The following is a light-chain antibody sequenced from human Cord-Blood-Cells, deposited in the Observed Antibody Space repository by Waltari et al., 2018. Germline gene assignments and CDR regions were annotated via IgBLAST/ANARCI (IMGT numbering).Light chain of an antibody. J-gene: IGLJ1*01. CDR1: SSDVGGYNY. CDR3: SSYTSSSTYV. V-gene: IGLV2-14*01. CDR2: DVS. Sequence: QSALTQPASVSGSPGQSITISCTGTSSDVGGYNYVSWYQQHPGKAPKLMIYDVSNRPSGVSNRFSVSKSGNTASLTISALQAEDEADYYFSSYTSSSTYVFGTGTKVTVL.